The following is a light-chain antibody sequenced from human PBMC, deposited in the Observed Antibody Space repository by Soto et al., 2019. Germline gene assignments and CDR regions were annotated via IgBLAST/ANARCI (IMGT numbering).Light chain of an antibody. CDR3: TSYVGSDTWV. Sequence: QSALTQPPSASGSPGQSVIISCTGTSSDVGAYKYVSWYQQYPGKAPKLMIYEVSKRPSGVPARFSGSKSGNTASLTVSGLQSEDEADYYCTSYVGSDTWVFGGGTKLTVL. J-gene: IGLJ3*02. V-gene: IGLV2-8*01. CDR1: SSDVGAYKY. CDR2: EVS.